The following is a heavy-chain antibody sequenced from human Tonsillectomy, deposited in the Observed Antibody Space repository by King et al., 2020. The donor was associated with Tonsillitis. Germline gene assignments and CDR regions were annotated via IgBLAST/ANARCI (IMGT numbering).Heavy chain of an antibody. CDR3: AGEQIGDYCGGDCDACDI. D-gene: IGHD2-21*02. Sequence: QLQESGPGLVKPSQTLSLTCAVSGGSISSGGYSWNWIRQPPGKRLEWICYIYHSGSTFYNPSLKSRVTISVDTSKNQFSLKLTSVTAADTAVYYCAGEQIGDYCGGDCDACDIWGQGTMVTVTS. V-gene: IGHV4-30-4*07. CDR2: IYHSGST. CDR1: GGSISSGGYS. J-gene: IGHJ3*02.